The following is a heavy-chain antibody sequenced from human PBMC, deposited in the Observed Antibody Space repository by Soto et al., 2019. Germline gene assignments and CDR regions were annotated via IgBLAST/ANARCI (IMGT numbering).Heavy chain of an antibody. CDR3: ERGSRGITSFGVVGRLLDP. D-gene: IGHD3-3*01. Sequence: SETLSLGCAVYGGSFSGYYWSWIRQPPGKGLEWIGEINHSGSANYNPSLKSRVTISVDTPKNHFSLKLSSVTAADTAVYYCERGSRGITSFGVVGRLLDPGGQGTLV. J-gene: IGHJ5*02. V-gene: IGHV4-34*01. CDR2: INHSGSA. CDR1: GGSFSGYY.